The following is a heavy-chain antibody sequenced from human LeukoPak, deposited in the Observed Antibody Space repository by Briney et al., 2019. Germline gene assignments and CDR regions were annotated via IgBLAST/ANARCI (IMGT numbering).Heavy chain of an antibody. Sequence: SVKVSCKASRGTFSSYAISWVRQAPGQGLEWMGRIIPIFGTANYAQKFQGRVTITTDESTSTAYMELSSLRSEDTAVYYCAREWGRPVDPNWFDPWGQGTLVTVSS. CDR1: RGTFSSYA. CDR2: IIPIFGTA. CDR3: AREWGRPVDPNWFDP. J-gene: IGHJ5*02. V-gene: IGHV1-69*05. D-gene: IGHD3-16*01.